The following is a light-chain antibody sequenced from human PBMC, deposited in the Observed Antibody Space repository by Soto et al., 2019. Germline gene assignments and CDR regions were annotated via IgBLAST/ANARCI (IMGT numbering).Light chain of an antibody. Sequence: QSALTQPASVSGSPGQSITISCTETSSGVGTYNLVSWFQQHPDKAPKLLISEDTQRPSGVSNRFSGSKSGNTASLTVSGLQTEDEADYYCTSFGGINNFVVFGGGTKLTVL. CDR1: SSGVGTYNL. CDR3: TSFGGINNFVV. CDR2: EDT. V-gene: IGLV2-14*02. J-gene: IGLJ2*01.